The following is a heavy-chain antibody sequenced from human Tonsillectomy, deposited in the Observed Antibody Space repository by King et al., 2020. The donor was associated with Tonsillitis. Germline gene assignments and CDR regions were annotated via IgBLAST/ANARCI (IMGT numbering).Heavy chain of an antibody. CDR2: INHSGST. CDR1: GGSFSGYY. D-gene: IGHD5-24*01. Sequence: VQLQQWGAGLLKPSETLSLTCAVYGGSFSGYYWSWIRQPPGKGLEWIGEINHSGSTNYNPSHKSRVTISVDTSKNQFSLKLSSVTAADTAVYYCARVKRDGYIDFDYWGQGTLVTVSS. CDR3: ARVKRDGYIDFDY. J-gene: IGHJ4*02. V-gene: IGHV4-34*01.